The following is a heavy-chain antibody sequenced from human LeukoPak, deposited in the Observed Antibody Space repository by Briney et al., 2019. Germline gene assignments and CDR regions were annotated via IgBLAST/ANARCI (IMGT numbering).Heavy chain of an antibody. D-gene: IGHD5-18*01. Sequence: GGPLRLSCAASGFTFTSYWMHWVRQAPGKGLVWVSRCNSDGSTTSYADSVKGRFTISRDNAKNTLYLQMNSLRAEDTAVYYCARDVSDTALAVGYWGQGTLVTVSS. CDR1: GFTFTSYW. J-gene: IGHJ4*02. V-gene: IGHV3-74*01. CDR2: CNSDGSTT. CDR3: ARDVSDTALAVGY.